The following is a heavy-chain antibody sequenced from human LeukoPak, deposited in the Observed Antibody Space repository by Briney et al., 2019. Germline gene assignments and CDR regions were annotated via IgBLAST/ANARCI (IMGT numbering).Heavy chain of an antibody. D-gene: IGHD3-10*01. CDR1: GFTFSSYA. J-gene: IGHJ3*02. V-gene: IGHV3-30-3*01. CDR2: ISYDGTNK. Sequence: PGCSLTLSCEASGFTFSSYAMHWVRQTPGKGLEWVAVISYDGTNKYYADSVKGRFTISRDNSKNTLYLQMNSLRAEHTAVYYCASPYGSGSYWDAFDIWGQGTMVTVSS. CDR3: ASPYGSGSYWDAFDI.